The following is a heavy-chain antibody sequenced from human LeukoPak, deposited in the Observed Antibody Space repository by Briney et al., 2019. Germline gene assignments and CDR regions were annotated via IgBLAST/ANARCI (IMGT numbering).Heavy chain of an antibody. CDR3: ARSLGYSYGPFDY. V-gene: IGHV1-2*02. J-gene: IGHJ4*02. CDR2: INPKSGAT. CDR1: GSTFTGSY. D-gene: IGHD5-18*01. Sequence: ASVKVSCKASGSTFTGSYTHWVRQAPGQGLEWMGWINPKSGATNYGQKFQGRVTMTRDTSFSTAYMELSRLRSDDTAVYYCARSLGYSYGPFDYWGQGTLVTVSS.